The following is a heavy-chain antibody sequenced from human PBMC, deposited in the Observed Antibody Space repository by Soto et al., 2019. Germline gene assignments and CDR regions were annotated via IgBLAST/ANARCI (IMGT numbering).Heavy chain of an antibody. J-gene: IGHJ5*02. D-gene: IGHD2-8*01. CDR3: VRGSSCTPTTCYNLGWFAP. V-gene: IGHV3-33*01. Sequence: QVQLVESGGGLVHPGESLRLSCVTSGFTFSDFVMQWVRQAPGKGLEWVAVIWYDGSDKYYADSVKGRFTISRDRSKSTVYLQMNSLRAEDTAVYYCVRGSSCTPTTCYNLGWFAPWGQGTLVTVSS. CDR1: GFTFSDFV. CDR2: IWYDGSDK.